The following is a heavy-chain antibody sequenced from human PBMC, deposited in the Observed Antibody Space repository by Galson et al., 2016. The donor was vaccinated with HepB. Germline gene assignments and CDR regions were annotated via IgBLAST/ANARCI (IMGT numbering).Heavy chain of an antibody. CDR2: ISGSGGST. CDR1: GFTFSSYA. J-gene: IGHJ4*02. D-gene: IGHD3-22*01. Sequence: SLRLSCAASGFTFSSYAMSWVRQAPGKGLEWVSGISGSGGSTYHADSVKGRFTISRDNSKNTVFLQMNSLRAEDTAVYYCAKDEVVVWYCFTSWGQGALVTVSS. V-gene: IGHV3-23*01. CDR3: AKDEVVVWYCFTS.